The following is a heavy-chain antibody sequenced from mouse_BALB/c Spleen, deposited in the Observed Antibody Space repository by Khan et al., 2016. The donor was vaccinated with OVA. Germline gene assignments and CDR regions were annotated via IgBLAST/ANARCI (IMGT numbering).Heavy chain of an antibody. J-gene: IGHJ3*01. Sequence: QVRLQQSGTELVKPGASVKLSCKTSGYTFTSYWIQWVKQRPGQGLEWIGQIFPGTGTTYYNENFKGKATLTIDTSSTTAYMQLSSLTSEDSAVYFCARGYFGNYEFAYWGQGTLVTVSA. CDR3: ARGYFGNYEFAY. CDR1: GYTFTSYW. V-gene: IGHV1S132*01. D-gene: IGHD2-1*01. CDR2: IFPGTGTT.